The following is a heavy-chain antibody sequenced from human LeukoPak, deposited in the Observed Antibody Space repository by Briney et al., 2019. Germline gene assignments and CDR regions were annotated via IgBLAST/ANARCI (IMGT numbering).Heavy chain of an antibody. CDR1: GGSISSGGYY. CDR3: ARGIAALDY. CDR2: IYHSGST. Sequence: SETLSLTCTVSGGSISSGGYYWSWIRQPPGKGLEWIGYIYHSGSTYYNPSLKSRVTISVDRSKNQFSLKLSSVTAADTAVYYCARGIAALDYWGQGTLVTVSS. D-gene: IGHD6-6*01. V-gene: IGHV4-30-2*01. J-gene: IGHJ4*02.